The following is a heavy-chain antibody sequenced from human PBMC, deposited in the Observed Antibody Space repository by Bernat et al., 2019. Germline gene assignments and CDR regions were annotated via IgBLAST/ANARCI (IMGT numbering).Heavy chain of an antibody. CDR3: ATDLFPAGGYYYYGMDV. D-gene: IGHD3-10*01. V-gene: IGHV1-69-2*01. Sequence: GNEKKKPGATVKISCKVSGYTFTDYYMHWVQQAPGKGLEWMGLVDPEDGETIYAEKFQGRVTITADTSTDTAYMELSSLRSEDTAVYYCATDLFPAGGYYYYGMDVWGQGTTVIV. CDR2: VDPEDGET. CDR1: GYTFTDYY. J-gene: IGHJ6*02.